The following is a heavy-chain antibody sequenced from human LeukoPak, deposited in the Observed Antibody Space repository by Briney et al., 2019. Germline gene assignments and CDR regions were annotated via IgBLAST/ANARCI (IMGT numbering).Heavy chain of an antibody. Sequence: ASVKVSCKASGYTFTGYYMHWVRQAPGQGLEWMGWINPNSGGTNYAQKFQGRVTMTRDTSISTVYMELSRLRSDDTAVYYCARAGYFDSTGLDYWGQGTLVTVSS. CDR3: ARAGYFDSTGLDY. J-gene: IGHJ4*02. CDR2: INPNSGGT. V-gene: IGHV1-2*02. CDR1: GYTFTGYY. D-gene: IGHD3-9*01.